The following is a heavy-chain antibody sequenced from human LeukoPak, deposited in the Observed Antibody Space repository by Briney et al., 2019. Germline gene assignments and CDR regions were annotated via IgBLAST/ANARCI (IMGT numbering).Heavy chain of an antibody. V-gene: IGHV4-4*07. J-gene: IGHJ6*03. D-gene: IGHD1-20*01. Sequence: SETLSLTCTISGGSISSYYWSWIRQPAGKGLEWIGRIYSSGSTTYNPSLKSRVTMSVDTSQNQFSLKVSSVTAADTAVYYCARGYNWASPTRNFYYMDVWGKGTTVTVSS. CDR3: ARGYNWASPTRNFYYMDV. CDR1: GGSISSYY. CDR2: IYSSGST.